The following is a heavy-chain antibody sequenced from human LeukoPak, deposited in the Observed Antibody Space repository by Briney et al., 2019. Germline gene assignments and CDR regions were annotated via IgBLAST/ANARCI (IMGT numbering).Heavy chain of an antibody. Sequence: GGSLRLSCAASGVTLSSYGMHWVRQAPGKGLEWVAVISYDGSNKYYADSVKGRFTISRDNSKNTLYLQMNSLRAEDTAVYYSAKAIPVGATLYYYGMDVWGQGTTVTVSS. V-gene: IGHV3-30*18. CDR3: AKAIPVGATLYYYGMDV. CDR1: GVTLSSYG. CDR2: ISYDGSNK. J-gene: IGHJ6*02. D-gene: IGHD1-26*01.